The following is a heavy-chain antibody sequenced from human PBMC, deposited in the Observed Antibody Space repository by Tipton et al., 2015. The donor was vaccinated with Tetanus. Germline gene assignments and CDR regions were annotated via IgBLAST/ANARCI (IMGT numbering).Heavy chain of an antibody. CDR1: GFIFSSYG. CDR3: ARVADCSGGSCFSGDFDN. V-gene: IGHV3-33*01. D-gene: IGHD2-15*01. CDR2: SWYDGTDK. J-gene: IGHJ4*02. Sequence: SLRLSCAASGFIFSSYGIHWVRQAPGKGLEWVAVSWYDGTDKYYADSVKGRFTISRDNSKNTLYLQMNSLRAEDAAVYYCARVADCSGGSCFSGDFDNWGQGTQGTVSS.